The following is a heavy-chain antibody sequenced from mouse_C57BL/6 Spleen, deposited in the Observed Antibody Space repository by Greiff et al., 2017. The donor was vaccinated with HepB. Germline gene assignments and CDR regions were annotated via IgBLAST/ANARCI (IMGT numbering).Heavy chain of an antibody. D-gene: IGHD4-1*01. CDR1: GFSFTGYG. CDR2: IWSGGST. CDR3: ASLLTGRAN. Sequence: QVQLKESGPGLVQPSQSLSITCTASGFSFTGYGVHWVRQSPGKGLEWLGVIWSGGSTDYNAAFISRLSIGKDNSKSQVFFRRNRLQADDAAKYYCASLLTGRANWGQGTLVTVSA. V-gene: IGHV2-2*01. J-gene: IGHJ3*01.